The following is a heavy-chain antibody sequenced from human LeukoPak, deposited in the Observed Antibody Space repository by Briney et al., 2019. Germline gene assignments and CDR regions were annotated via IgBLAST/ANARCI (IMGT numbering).Heavy chain of an antibody. D-gene: IGHD2-15*01. CDR1: GFTFKFYW. J-gene: IGHJ5*02. V-gene: IGHV3-74*01. Sequence: GGSLRFSCAASGFTFKFYWMHWVRQVPGRGPVWVSRINHDGSDTIYADSVRGRFTISRDDAKNTLCLQMNNLRAEDTAVYYCVRGGPSTWSWGQGTLVTVSS. CDR2: INHDGSDT. CDR3: VRGGPSTWS.